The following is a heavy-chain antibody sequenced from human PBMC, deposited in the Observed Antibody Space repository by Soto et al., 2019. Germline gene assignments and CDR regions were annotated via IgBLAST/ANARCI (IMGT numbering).Heavy chain of an antibody. D-gene: IGHD4-17*01. CDR1: GGTFSSYT. Sequence: QVQLVQSGAEVKKPGSSVKVSCKASGGTFSSYTISWVRQAPGQGLEWMGRIIPILGIANYAQKFQGRVTITADKSTSTAYMELSSLRSEDTAVYYWATYGDYGHGVFDYWGQGTLVTVSS. J-gene: IGHJ4*02. CDR3: ATYGDYGHGVFDY. CDR2: IIPILGIA. V-gene: IGHV1-69*02.